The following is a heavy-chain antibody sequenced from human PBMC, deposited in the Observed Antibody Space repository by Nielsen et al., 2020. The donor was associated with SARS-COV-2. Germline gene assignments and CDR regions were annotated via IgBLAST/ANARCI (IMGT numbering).Heavy chain of an antibody. D-gene: IGHD6-13*01. CDR1: GFTFSSYG. CDR2: ISYDGSNK. CDR3: AKGGSSWYGRVFDP. J-gene: IGHJ5*02. Sequence: GGSLRPSCAASGFTFSSYGMHWVRQAPGKGLEWVAVISYDGSNKYYADSVKGRFTIFRDNSKNTLYLQMNSLRAEDTAVYYCAKGGSSWYGRVFDPWGQGTLVTVSS. V-gene: IGHV3-30*18.